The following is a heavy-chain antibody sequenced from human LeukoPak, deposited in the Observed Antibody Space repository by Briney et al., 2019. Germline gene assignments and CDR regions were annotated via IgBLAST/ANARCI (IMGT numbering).Heavy chain of an antibody. Sequence: SETLSLTCTVSGGSISSSSYYWGWIRQPPGKGLEWIGSIYYSGSTYYNPSLKSRVTISVDTSKNQFSLKLSSVTAADTAVYYCARHLPYSTTRRFDPWGQGTLVTVSS. CDR3: ARHLPYSTTRRFDP. CDR1: GGSISSSSYY. D-gene: IGHD2-2*01. CDR2: IYYSGST. V-gene: IGHV4-39*01. J-gene: IGHJ5*02.